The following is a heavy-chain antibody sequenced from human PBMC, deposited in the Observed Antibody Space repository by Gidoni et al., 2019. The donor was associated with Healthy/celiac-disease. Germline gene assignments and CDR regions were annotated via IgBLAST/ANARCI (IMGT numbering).Heavy chain of an antibody. CDR2: IRSKAYGGTT. V-gene: IGHV3-49*05. CDR3: TRDRAEGYSSSWYGGSDAFDI. CDR1: GFTLGDYA. J-gene: IGHJ3*02. Sequence: EVQLVESGGGLVKPGRSLRLSCTASGFTLGDYAMSWFRQAPGKGLEWVGFIRSKAYGGTTEYAASVKGRFTISRDDSKSIAYLQMNSLKTEDTAVYYCTRDRAEGYSSSWYGGSDAFDIWGQGTMVTVSS. D-gene: IGHD6-13*01.